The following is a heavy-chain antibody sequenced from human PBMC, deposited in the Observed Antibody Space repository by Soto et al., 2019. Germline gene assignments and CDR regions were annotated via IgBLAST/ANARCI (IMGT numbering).Heavy chain of an antibody. J-gene: IGHJ4*02. D-gene: IGHD6-19*01. CDR3: ARDRYSNGWLDF. Sequence: SETLSLTCIVSGGSISSYYWSWIRQPPGKELEWIGYIYYSGSTKYNPSLKSRVTISVDTSENQFSLKLSSVTAEDTAVYYCARDRYSNGWLDFWGKGILVTVSS. CDR2: IYYSGST. V-gene: IGHV4-59*01. CDR1: GGSISSYY.